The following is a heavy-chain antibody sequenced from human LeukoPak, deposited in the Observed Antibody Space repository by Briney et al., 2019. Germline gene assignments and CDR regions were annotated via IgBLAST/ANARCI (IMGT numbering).Heavy chain of an antibody. V-gene: IGHV3-7*01. CDR1: GFTFSSSW. D-gene: IGHD3-10*01. Sequence: PGGSLRLSCAASGFTFSSSWMSWVRQAPGKGLEWVANIKQDGSEKYYVDSVKGRFTISGDNAKNSLYLQMDSLRAEDTAVYYCARVVPPLYYFDYWGQGTLVTVSS. CDR3: ARVVPPLYYFDY. J-gene: IGHJ4*02. CDR2: IKQDGSEK.